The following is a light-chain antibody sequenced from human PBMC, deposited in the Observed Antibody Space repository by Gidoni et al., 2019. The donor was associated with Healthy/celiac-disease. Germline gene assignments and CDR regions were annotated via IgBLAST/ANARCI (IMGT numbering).Light chain of an antibody. J-gene: IGKJ1*01. CDR2: TAS. CDR1: HSISSY. CDR3: QQSYSTPGT. V-gene: IGKV1-39*01. Sequence: DIQMTQSPSSLSASVGDRVTIPCRASHSISSYLNWYQQKPGKAPKLLIYTASSLQSGVPSRFSGSGSGTDFTLTISSLQPEDFATYYCQQSYSTPGTFGQGTKVEIK.